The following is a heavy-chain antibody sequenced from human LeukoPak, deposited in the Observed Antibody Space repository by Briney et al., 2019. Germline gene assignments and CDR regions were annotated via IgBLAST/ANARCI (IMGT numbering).Heavy chain of an antibody. CDR2: ITPIFGTA. V-gene: IGHV1-69*13. Sequence: SVKVSCKASGYTFISFYVHWVRQAPGQGLEWMGGITPIFGTANYAQKFQGRVTITADESTSTAYMELSSLRSEDTAVYYCASLQHYYDSSGYYYPPSDYWGQGTLVTVSS. CDR1: GYTFISFY. J-gene: IGHJ4*02. D-gene: IGHD3-22*01. CDR3: ASLQHYYDSSGYYYPPSDY.